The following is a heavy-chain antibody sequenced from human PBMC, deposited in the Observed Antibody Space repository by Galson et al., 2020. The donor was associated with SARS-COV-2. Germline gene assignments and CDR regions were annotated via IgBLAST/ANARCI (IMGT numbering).Heavy chain of an antibody. CDR2: MYYSGRT. V-gene: IGHV4-39*01. CDR3: ARHRQFHAGHDYYHMDV. CDR1: GGSISSDNYY. J-gene: IGHJ6*03. D-gene: IGHD2-21*01. Sequence: SETLSLTCTVSGGSISSDNYYWGWIRQPPGTGLEWIGNMYYSGRTYYNPSLKSRVTISVDTSKNQFSLKLSSVTAADTAVYYCARHRQFHAGHDYYHMDVWGKGTMVTVSS.